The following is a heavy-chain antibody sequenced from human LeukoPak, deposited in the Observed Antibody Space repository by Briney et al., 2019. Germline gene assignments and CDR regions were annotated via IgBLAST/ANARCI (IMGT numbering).Heavy chain of an antibody. D-gene: IGHD3-3*01. CDR1: GFTFNSYW. V-gene: IGHV3-7*01. J-gene: IGHJ6*03. CDR3: ARSWYYDFWTGYYYYYYYVDV. CDR2: IKQDGSEK. Sequence: GGSLRLSCAASGFTFNSYWMSWVRQAPGKGLEWVANIKQDGSEKYYVDSVKGRFTISRDNAKNSLYLQMSSLRAEDTALYYCARSWYYDFWTGYYYYYYYVDVWGKGTTVTVSS.